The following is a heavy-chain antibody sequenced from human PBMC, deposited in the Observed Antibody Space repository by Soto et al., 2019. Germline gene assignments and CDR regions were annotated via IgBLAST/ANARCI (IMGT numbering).Heavy chain of an antibody. CDR2: ISGAGGNT. D-gene: IGHD2-2*01. V-gene: IGHV3-23*01. Sequence: EVQLWESGGGLVQPGGSLRLSCAASGFAFGAYAMTWVRQAPGKGLEWVSVISGAGGNTYYADSVKGRFTVSRDNSKKMLYLEMNSLRVEDTAIYYCAKDPVPQLLPSWWFDPWGQGTRVTVSS. CDR1: GFAFGAYA. J-gene: IGHJ5*02. CDR3: AKDPVPQLLPSWWFDP.